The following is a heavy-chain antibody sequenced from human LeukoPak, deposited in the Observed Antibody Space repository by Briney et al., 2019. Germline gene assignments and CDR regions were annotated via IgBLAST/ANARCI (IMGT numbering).Heavy chain of an antibody. D-gene: IGHD6-19*01. CDR1: GFTFSSYA. CDR3: ARVRGSGWYECDY. V-gene: IGHV3-23*01. CDR2: ISGSDGST. Sequence: QPGGSLRLSCAASGFTFSSYAMSWVRQAPGKGLEWVSAISGSDGSTYYADSVKGRFTISRDNSRNTLYLQMNSLRAEDTAVYYCARVRGSGWYECDYWGQGTLVTVSS. J-gene: IGHJ4*02.